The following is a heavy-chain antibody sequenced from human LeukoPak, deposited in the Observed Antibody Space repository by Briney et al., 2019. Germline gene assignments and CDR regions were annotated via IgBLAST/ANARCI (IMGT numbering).Heavy chain of an antibody. CDR1: GYSISSGYY. D-gene: IGHD3-22*01. V-gene: IGHV4-38-2*02. Sequence: SETLSLTCTVSGYSISSGYYWGWIRQPPGKGLEWIGSIYHSGSTYYNPSLKSRVTISVDTSKNQFSLKLSSVTAADTAVYYCARITYYYDSSGYSTPDYWGQGTLVTVSS. CDR2: IYHSGST. CDR3: ARITYYYDSSGYSTPDY. J-gene: IGHJ4*02.